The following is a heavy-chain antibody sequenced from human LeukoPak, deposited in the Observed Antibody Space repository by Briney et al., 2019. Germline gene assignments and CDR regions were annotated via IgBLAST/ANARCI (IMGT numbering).Heavy chain of an antibody. D-gene: IGHD6-13*01. CDR1: GGSISSNY. V-gene: IGHV4-59*01. CDR3: TRDAAGFNSSWEFDY. J-gene: IGHJ4*02. Sequence: SETLSLTCTVSGGSISSNYWSWIRQPPGKGLEWIGYIHYSGATNYNPSLKSRVTISADTSKNQFSLKLSSVTAADTAMYYCTRDAAGFNSSWEFDYWGQGTLVTVSS. CDR2: IHYSGAT.